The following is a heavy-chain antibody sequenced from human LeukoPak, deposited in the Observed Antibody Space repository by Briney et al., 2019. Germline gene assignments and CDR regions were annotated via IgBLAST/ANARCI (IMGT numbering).Heavy chain of an antibody. CDR1: GFTFSSYW. Sequence: GGSLRLSCAASGFTFSSYWMSWVRQAPGKGLEWVANIKQDGSEKYYVDSVKGRFTISRDNAKNSLYLQMNSLRAEDTAVYYCARDYGSGWYVSFDYWGQGTLVTVSS. V-gene: IGHV3-7*01. D-gene: IGHD6-19*01. CDR2: IKQDGSEK. CDR3: ARDYGSGWYVSFDY. J-gene: IGHJ4*02.